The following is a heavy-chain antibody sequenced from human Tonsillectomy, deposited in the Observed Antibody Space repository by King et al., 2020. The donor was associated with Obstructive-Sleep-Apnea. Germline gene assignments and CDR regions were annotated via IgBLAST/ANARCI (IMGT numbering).Heavy chain of an antibody. CDR3: ARVPIIAAAGYYYAMDV. Sequence: LQLQESGPGLVKPSETLSLTCTVSGVSISSSSYFWGWIRQPPGKGLEWIGSIYYSGSTYYNPSLKSRATISVDTSKNQFSLKLRSVTAADTAVYYCARVPIIAAAGYYYAMDVWGQGTTVSVSS. V-gene: IGHV4-39*07. J-gene: IGHJ6*02. D-gene: IGHD6-13*01. CDR2: IYYSGST. CDR1: GVSISSSSYF.